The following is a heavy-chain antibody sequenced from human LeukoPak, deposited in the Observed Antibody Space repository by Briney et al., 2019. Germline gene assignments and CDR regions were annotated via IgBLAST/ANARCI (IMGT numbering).Heavy chain of an antibody. CDR3: ASGYYDSGSYGGDAFNI. J-gene: IGHJ3*02. V-gene: IGHV1-2*02. Sequence: ASVKVSCKASGYTFTGYYMHWVRQAPGQALEWMGWINPNSGDTSYAQKFQGRVTITRDTSISTAFMELSRLTSDDTAVYYCASGYYDSGSYGGDAFNIWGQGTMVTVSS. CDR2: INPNSGDT. CDR1: GYTFTGYY. D-gene: IGHD3-10*01.